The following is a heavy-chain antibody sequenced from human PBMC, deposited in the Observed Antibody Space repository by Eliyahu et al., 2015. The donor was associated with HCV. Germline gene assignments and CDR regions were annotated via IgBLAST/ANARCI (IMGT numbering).Heavy chain of an antibody. Sequence: AAGKGLEWVSSISSSSSYIYYADSVKGRFTISRDNAKNSLYLQMNSLRAEDTAVYYCASLVDTAMVDYWGQGTLVTVSS. CDR2: ISSSSSYI. CDR3: ASLVDTAMVDY. D-gene: IGHD5-18*01. J-gene: IGHJ4*02. V-gene: IGHV3-21*01.